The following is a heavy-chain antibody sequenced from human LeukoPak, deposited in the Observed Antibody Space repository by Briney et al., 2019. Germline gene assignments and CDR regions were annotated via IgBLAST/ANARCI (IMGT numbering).Heavy chain of an antibody. Sequence: PSETLSLTWTVSGGSISSYYWSWIRQPPGKGLEWIGYIYYSGSTTYNPSLKSRVTISVDTSKNQFSLKLSSVTAADTAVYYCARGWSSGWYRNDYWGQGTLVTVSS. CDR1: GGSISSYY. J-gene: IGHJ4*02. D-gene: IGHD6-19*01. CDR3: ARGWSSGWYRNDY. CDR2: IYYSGST. V-gene: IGHV4-59*01.